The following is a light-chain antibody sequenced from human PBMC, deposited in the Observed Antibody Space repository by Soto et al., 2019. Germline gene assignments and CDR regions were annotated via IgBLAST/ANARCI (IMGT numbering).Light chain of an antibody. CDR1: QSVSSAY. V-gene: IGKV3-20*01. J-gene: IGKJ1*01. CDR2: DVS. CDR3: QQYGSSPET. Sequence: EIVLTQSPGTLSLSPGEKATPSCRASQSVSSAYLAWYQQKPGQAPRLLIYDVSSRATGIPDRFSGSGSGTDFTLTVSRLEPEDFAVYYCQQYGSSPETFGQGTKVEIK.